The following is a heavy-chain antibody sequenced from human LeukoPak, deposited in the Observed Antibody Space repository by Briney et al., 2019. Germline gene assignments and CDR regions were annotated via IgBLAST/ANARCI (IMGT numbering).Heavy chain of an antibody. V-gene: IGHV6-1*01. Sequence: SQTLSLACAISGDSVSSNSASWNWIRQSPSRGLEWLGKTLYRSKWYNDYAVSVKSRITINPDTSKNQFSLQLNSVTPADTAVYYCARSHYYGMDVWGQGTTVTVAS. CDR1: GDSVSSNSAS. CDR3: ARSHYYGMDV. J-gene: IGHJ6*02. CDR2: TLYRSKWYN.